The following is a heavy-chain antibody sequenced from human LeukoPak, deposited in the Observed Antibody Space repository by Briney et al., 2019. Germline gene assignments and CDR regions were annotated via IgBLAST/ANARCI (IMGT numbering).Heavy chain of an antibody. J-gene: IGHJ6*02. CDR2: ISSIISTI. V-gene: IGHV3-48*02. Sequence: GGSLRLSCAASGFTFISYSMNWVRKAPGKGLEWVSYISSIISTIYYADSVKGRFTISRDNAKNSLYLQMNSLRDEDTAVYYCARDQVGIVVVPAADYYYGMDVWGQGTTVTVSS. D-gene: IGHD2-2*03. CDR1: GFTFISYS. CDR3: ARDQVGIVVVPAADYYYGMDV.